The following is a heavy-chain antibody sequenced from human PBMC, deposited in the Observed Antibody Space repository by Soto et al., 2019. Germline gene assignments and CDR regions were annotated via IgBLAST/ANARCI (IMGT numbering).Heavy chain of an antibody. CDR1: VYTFTSYG. CDR2: ISAYNGNT. J-gene: IGHJ6*02. Sequence: GASVKVSCKASVYTFTSYGISWVRQAPGQGLEWMGWISAYNGNTNYAQKLQGRVTMTTDTSTSTAYMELRSLRSDDTAVYYCARDLEYRVGANYYYYYYGMDVWGQGTTVTVSS. CDR3: ARDLEYRVGANYYYYYYGMDV. D-gene: IGHD1-26*01. V-gene: IGHV1-18*01.